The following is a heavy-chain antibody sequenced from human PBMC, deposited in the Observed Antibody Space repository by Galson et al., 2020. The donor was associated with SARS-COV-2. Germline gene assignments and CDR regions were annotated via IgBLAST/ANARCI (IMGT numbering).Heavy chain of an antibody. CDR1: GFTFSSYA. D-gene: IGHD1-26*01. CDR3: ARDSSGSYYGVIDY. CDR2: ISSNGGST. Sequence: GGSLRLSCAASGFTFSSYAMHWVRQAPGKGLEYVSAISSNGGSTYYANSVKGRFTISRDNSKNTLYLQMGSLRAEDMAVYYCARDSSGSYYGVIDYWGQGTLVTVSS. J-gene: IGHJ4*02. V-gene: IGHV3-64*01.